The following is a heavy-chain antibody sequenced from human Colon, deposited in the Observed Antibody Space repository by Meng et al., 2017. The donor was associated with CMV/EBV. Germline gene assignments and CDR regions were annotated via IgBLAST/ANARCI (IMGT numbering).Heavy chain of an antibody. CDR3: AREVEGSRSRYIDY. D-gene: IGHD6-13*01. CDR2: INPNTGDT. V-gene: IGHV1-2*06. Sequence: SCKASGYTFTAYYLHWVRQAPGQGLEWMGRINPNTGDTNYPQKFQGRVTMTRDTSINTVYMELTRLRSDDTAVYSCAREVEGSRSRYIDYWGQGTLVTVS. CDR1: GYTFTAYY. J-gene: IGHJ4*02.